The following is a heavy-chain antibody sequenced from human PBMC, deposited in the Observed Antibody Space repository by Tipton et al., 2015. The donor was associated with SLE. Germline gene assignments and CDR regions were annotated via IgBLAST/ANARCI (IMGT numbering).Heavy chain of an antibody. V-gene: IGHV4-59*01. CDR3: ARDDVRTVTRRGFDY. Sequence: TLSLTCSVSGVSIGSYYWSWIRQPPGKGLEWIGYIHYSGSTNYNPSLESRVTMSVDTSNNQFSLRLSSVTAADTAVYYCARDDVRTVTRRGFDYWGQGTLVTVSS. J-gene: IGHJ4*02. CDR1: GVSIGSYY. CDR2: IHYSGST. D-gene: IGHD4-11*01.